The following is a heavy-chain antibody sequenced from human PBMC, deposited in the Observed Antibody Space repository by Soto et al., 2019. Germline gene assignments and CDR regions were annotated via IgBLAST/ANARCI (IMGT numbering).Heavy chain of an antibody. CDR2: INYDGYS. V-gene: IGHV4-59*08. CDR3: ARHGFGPLHGLVDV. Sequence: QVQLQESGPGLVKPSETLSLTCTVSVGSITNYYCGWFRQPPGKGLEWIGYINYDGYSAYNLSLKRRVTLSMDASKTQFSLMLESVTATDTAVYYCARHGFGPLHGLVDVWGPGTTVIVSS. CDR1: VGSITNYY. J-gene: IGHJ6*02. D-gene: IGHD3-10*01.